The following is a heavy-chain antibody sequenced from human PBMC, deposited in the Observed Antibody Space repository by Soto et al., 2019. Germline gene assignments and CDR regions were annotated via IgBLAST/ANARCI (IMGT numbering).Heavy chain of an antibody. V-gene: IGHV3-23*04. Sequence: EVHLVESGGRLVQPGGSLRLSCAASGFTFNNHAMTWVRQAPGKGLEWVATVSSGGGATYYADSVKGRFTVSRANSKNTVSLHMDSLRADDTARYYFARDRLGFGDLVSWGPGTLLTVSS. D-gene: IGHD3-10*01. J-gene: IGHJ4*02. CDR1: GFTFNNHA. CDR3: ARDRLGFGDLVS. CDR2: VSSGGGAT.